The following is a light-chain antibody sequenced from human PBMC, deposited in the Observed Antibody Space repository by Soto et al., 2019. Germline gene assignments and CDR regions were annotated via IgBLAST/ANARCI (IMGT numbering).Light chain of an antibody. J-gene: IGKJ1*01. CDR2: DTS. Sequence: DIVLTQSPATLPLSPGERATLSCRASQSVGTYLAWYQQKPGQTPSLLIYDTSNRATGIPARFSGSGSGTDFTLTISSLEPEDFAVYYCQQRSHWPRTFGQGTKVEI. V-gene: IGKV3-11*01. CDR1: QSVGTY. CDR3: QQRSHWPRT.